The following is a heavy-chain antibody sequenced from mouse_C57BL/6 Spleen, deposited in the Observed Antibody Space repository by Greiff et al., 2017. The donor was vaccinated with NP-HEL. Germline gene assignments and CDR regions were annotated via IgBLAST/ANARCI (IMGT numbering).Heavy chain of an antibody. CDR1: GFTFSDYG. J-gene: IGHJ1*03. CDR2: ISSGSSTI. CDR3: ARRDYYGSSGYFDV. Sequence: EVKLVESGGGLVKPGGSLKLSCAASGFTFSDYGMHWVRQAPEKGLEWVAYISSGSSTIYYADTVTGRFTISRDNAKNTLFLQMTSLRSEDTAMYYCARRDYYGSSGYFDVWGTGTTVTVSS. V-gene: IGHV5-17*01. D-gene: IGHD1-1*01.